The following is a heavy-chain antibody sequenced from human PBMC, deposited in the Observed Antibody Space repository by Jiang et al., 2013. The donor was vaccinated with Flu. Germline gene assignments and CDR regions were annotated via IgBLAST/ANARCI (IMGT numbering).Heavy chain of an antibody. CDR3: AINYGRLDP. J-gene: IGHJ5*02. CDR1: GGPFGGYT. CDR2: INHTGGT. V-gene: IGHV4-34*01. D-gene: IGHD3-16*01. Sequence: TCAVYGGPFGGYTWNWIRQPPGKGLEWIGEINHTGGTTYNPSLKSRVTISADTSKNQFSVKLTSVTAADTAVYYCAINYGRLDPWGQGTLVTVSS.